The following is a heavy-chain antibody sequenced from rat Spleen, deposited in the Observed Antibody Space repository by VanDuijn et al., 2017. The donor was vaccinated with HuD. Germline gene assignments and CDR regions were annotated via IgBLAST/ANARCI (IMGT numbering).Heavy chain of an antibody. V-gene: IGHV5-31*01. CDR2: ITNIGGNT. CDR3: AKDSYRYNSLGDY. D-gene: IGHD1-5*01. J-gene: IGHJ2*01. CDR1: GFTFNNYW. Sequence: EVQLVESGGGLVQPGRSLKLSCVASGFTFNNYWMTWIRQPPGKGLEWVASITNIGGNTYYLDSVKGRFTISRDNAKSSLYLQMDSLRSEDTATYYCAKDSYRYNSLGDYWGQGVMVTVSS.